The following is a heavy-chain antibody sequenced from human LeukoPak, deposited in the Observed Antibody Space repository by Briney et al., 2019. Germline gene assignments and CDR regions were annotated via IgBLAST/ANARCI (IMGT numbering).Heavy chain of an antibody. CDR1: GFTLGSYS. CDR2: ISSSSSTI. V-gene: IGHV3-48*01. D-gene: IGHD3-10*01. J-gene: IGHJ3*02. CDR3: ARDGLSYYGSGSDAFDI. Sequence: GGSLRLACAASGFTLGSYSMNWVRQAPGKGMGWVSYISSSSSTIYYADSVKGRFTISRDNAKNSLYLQMNSLRAEDTAVYYCARDGLSYYGSGSDAFDIWGQGTMVTVSS.